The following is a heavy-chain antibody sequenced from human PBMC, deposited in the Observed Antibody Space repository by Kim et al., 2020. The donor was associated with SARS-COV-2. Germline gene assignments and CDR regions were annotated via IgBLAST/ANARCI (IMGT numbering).Heavy chain of an antibody. CDR2: ISSSSSTI. Sequence: GGSLRLSCAASGFTFSSYSMNWVRQAPGKGLEWVSYISSSSSTIYYADSVKGRFTISRDNAKNSLYLQMNSLRAEDTAVYYCARAVAYYDILTGYYYYYGMDVWGQGTTVTVSS. CDR3: ARAVAYYDILTGYYYYYGMDV. CDR1: GFTFSSYS. J-gene: IGHJ6*02. V-gene: IGHV3-48*04. D-gene: IGHD3-9*01.